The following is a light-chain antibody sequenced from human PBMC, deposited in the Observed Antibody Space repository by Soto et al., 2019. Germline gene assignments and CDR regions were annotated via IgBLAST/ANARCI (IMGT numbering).Light chain of an antibody. V-gene: IGLV2-23*01. CDR2: EGS. J-gene: IGLJ2*01. Sequence: QSVLTQPASVSGSPGQSITISCTGSSSDVGSYNFVSWYQQHSGKAPKLMIYEGSKRPSGIPDRFSGSKSGNTASLTISGLQAEDEADYYCCSYASNSHVIFGGGTKLTVL. CDR1: SSDVGSYNF. CDR3: CSYASNSHVI.